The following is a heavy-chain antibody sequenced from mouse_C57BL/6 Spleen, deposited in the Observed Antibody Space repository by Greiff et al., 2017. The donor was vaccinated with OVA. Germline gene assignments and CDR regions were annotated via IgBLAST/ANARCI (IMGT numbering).Heavy chain of an antibody. V-gene: IGHV1-66*01. D-gene: IGHD2-1*01. J-gene: IGHJ2*01. CDR2: IYPGSGNT. CDR1: GYSFTSYY. CDR3: ARSPYGNYVDY. Sequence: VQLQQSGPELVKPGASVKISCKASGYSFTSYYIHWVKQRPGQGLEWIGWIYPGSGNTKYNEKFKGKATLTADTSSSTAYMQLSSLTSEDSAVYYCARSPYGNYVDYWGQGTTLTVSS.